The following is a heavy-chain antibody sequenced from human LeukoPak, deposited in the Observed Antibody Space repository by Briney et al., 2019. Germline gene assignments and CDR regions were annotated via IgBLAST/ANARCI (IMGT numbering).Heavy chain of an antibody. CDR1: GGSFGGYY. CDR3: ARGGYDFWSGYYYYFDY. D-gene: IGHD3-3*01. V-gene: IGHV4-34*01. J-gene: IGHJ4*02. Sequence: PSETLSLTCAVYGGSFGGYYWSWIRQPPGKGLEWIGEINHSGSTNYNPSLKSRVTISVDTSQNQFSLKLSSVTAADTAVYYCARGGYDFWSGYYYYFDYWGQGTLVTVSS. CDR2: INHSGST.